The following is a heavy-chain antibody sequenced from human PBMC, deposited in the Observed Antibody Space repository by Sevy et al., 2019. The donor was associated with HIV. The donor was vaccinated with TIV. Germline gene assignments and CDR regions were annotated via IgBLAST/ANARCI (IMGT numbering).Heavy chain of an antibody. CDR3: ATRTVETKSFHY. D-gene: IGHD4-4*01. J-gene: IGHJ4*02. Sequence: SETLSLTCAVSGYSISSGYYWGWIRQPPGKGLEWIGSIYQRGSTYYNPSLKSRVTISVDTSKNHFSLRLSSVTAADAAVYYCATRTVETKSFHYWGQGTLVTVSS. V-gene: IGHV4-38-2*01. CDR2: IYQRGST. CDR1: GYSISSGYY.